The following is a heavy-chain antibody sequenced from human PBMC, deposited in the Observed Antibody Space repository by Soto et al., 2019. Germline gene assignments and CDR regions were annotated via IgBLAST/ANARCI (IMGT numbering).Heavy chain of an antibody. CDR1: GGSISSDDW. D-gene: IGHD2-21*02. CDR2: IYHSGTT. Sequence: PAETLSLTCAVSGGSISSDDWWTFVRQTPGKGLEWIGEIYHSGTTNYNPSLMSRVTIAVDKAKSQFSLRLDSVTAADTAVYYCARSDCYGVCRGKWLDPWGQGILVTVSS. V-gene: IGHV4-4*02. CDR3: ARSDCYGVCRGKWLDP. J-gene: IGHJ5*02.